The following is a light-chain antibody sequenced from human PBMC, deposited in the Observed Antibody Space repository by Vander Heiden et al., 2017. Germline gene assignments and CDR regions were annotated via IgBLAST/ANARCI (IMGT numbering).Light chain of an antibody. CDR3: HQRSQWPLT. Sequence: DIVLTQSPATLSLSPGETATLSCRASQSVSTHLVWYQQKPGQAPRLLIYDASNRDTGIPARVSGSGSGTDFTLTISSLEPEDFAVYYCHQRSQWPLTFGGGTKVEIK. CDR2: DAS. CDR1: QSVSTH. V-gene: IGKV3-11*01. J-gene: IGKJ4*01.